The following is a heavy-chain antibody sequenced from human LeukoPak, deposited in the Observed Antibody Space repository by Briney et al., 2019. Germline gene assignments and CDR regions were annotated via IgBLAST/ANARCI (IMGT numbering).Heavy chain of an antibody. CDR1: EFTFSSYW. CDR2: MKQDGSEK. J-gene: IGHJ4*02. D-gene: IGHD3-22*01. CDR3: ARDRKGNYYDSSGYMAYYFDY. Sequence: GGSLRLSCAASEFTFSSYWMSWVRQAPGKGLEWVANMKQDGSEKYYVDSVKGRFTISRDNAKNSLYLQMNSLRAEDTAVYYCARDRKGNYYDSSGYMAYYFDYWGQGTLVTVSS. V-gene: IGHV3-7*01.